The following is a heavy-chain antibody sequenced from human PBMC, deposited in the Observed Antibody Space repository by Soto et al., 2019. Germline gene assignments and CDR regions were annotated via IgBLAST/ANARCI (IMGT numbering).Heavy chain of an antibody. D-gene: IGHD2-8*01. CDR2: INHSGST. CDR1: GGSFSGYY. CDR3: ARGPDIVLMVYAYYYYGMDV. V-gene: IGHV4-34*01. J-gene: IGHJ6*02. Sequence: PSETLSLTCAVYGGSFSGYYWSWIRQPPGKGLEWIGEINHSGSTNYNPSLKSRVTISVDTSKNQFSLKLSSVTAADTAVYYCARGPDIVLMVYAYYYYGMDVWGQGTTVTVSS.